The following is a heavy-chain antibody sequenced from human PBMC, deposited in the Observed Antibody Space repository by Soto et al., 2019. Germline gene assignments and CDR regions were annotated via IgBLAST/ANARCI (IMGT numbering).Heavy chain of an antibody. Sequence: QLQLQESGPGLVKPSETLSLTCTVSGGSISSSSYYWGWIRQPPGKGLEWIGRIYTSGSTNYNPSLKSRVTMSVDTSKNQFSLKLSSVTAADTAVYYCARVSSVGSENWGQGTLVTVSS. CDR1: GGSISSSSYY. V-gene: IGHV4-39*07. D-gene: IGHD3-10*01. CDR3: ARVSSVGSEN. CDR2: IYTSGST. J-gene: IGHJ4*02.